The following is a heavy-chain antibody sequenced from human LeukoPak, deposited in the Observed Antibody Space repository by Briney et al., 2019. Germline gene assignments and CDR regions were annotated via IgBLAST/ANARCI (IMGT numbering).Heavy chain of an antibody. V-gene: IGHV3-74*01. Sequence: GGSLRLSCAASGFTVSSNYMSWVRQAPGKGLVWVSRINSDATSTSYADSVRGRFTISRDDAKNTMYLQMNSLRAEDTAMYYCVRGSPGYSSSWHAYWGQGTLVTVSS. CDR2: INSDATST. CDR1: GFTVSSNY. D-gene: IGHD6-13*01. CDR3: VRGSPGYSSSWHAY. J-gene: IGHJ4*02.